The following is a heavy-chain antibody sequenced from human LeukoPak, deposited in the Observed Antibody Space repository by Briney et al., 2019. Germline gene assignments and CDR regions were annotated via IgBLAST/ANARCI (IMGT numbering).Heavy chain of an antibody. J-gene: IGHJ4*02. CDR3: ARDLLGSASSYSSGAWDY. V-gene: IGHV1-69*13. Sequence: ASVKLSCKPSGGTFSSYAISWVRQAPGQGLGWMGGITPLFGTADYAQKFQGRVTITADESTSTAYMELSSLRLEDTAVYYCARDLLGSASSYSSGAWDYWGQGTLVTVSS. D-gene: IGHD3-22*01. CDR1: GGTFSSYA. CDR2: ITPLFGTA.